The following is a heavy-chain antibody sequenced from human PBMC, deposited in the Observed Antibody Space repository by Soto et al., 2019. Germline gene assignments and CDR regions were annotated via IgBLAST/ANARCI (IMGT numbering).Heavy chain of an antibody. V-gene: IGHV1-69*13. CDR3: ARDKPDGYCSGGSCYHPHYYYYGMDV. D-gene: IGHD2-15*01. CDR2: IIPIFGTA. Sequence: SVKVSCKASGGTFSSYAISWVRQAPGQGLEWMGGIIPIFGTANYAQKFQGRVTITADESTSTAYMELSSLRSEDTAVYYCARDKPDGYCSGGSCYHPHYYYYGMDVWGQGTTVTVSS. CDR1: GGTFSSYA. J-gene: IGHJ6*02.